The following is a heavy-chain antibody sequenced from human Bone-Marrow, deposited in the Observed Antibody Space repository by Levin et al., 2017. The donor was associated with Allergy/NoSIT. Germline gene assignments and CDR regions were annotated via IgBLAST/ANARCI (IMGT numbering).Heavy chain of an antibody. CDR3: ARTVEETTVTTAFDT. CDR1: GFSLRTSGMC. V-gene: IGHV2-70*01. D-gene: IGHD4-17*01. CDR2: IDWDANT. Sequence: SGPTLVKPTQTLTLTCTFSGFSLRTSGMCVTWIRQPPGKALEWLALIDWDANTYYNTSLKTRLTISEDTSKNQVVLTMTNMGPVDTATSYCARTVEETTVTTAFDTWGQGMLVTVSS. J-gene: IGHJ5*02.